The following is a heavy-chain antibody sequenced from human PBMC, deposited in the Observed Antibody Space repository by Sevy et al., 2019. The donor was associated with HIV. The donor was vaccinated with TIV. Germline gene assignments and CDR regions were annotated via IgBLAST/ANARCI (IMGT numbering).Heavy chain of an antibody. CDR1: GFTFSNYG. J-gene: IGHJ6*02. D-gene: IGHD3-22*01. CDR3: AKRYYYDSNDYYYGMDV. Sequence: GGSLRLSCAASGFTFSNYGMHWVRQAPGKGLEWVAVISYDGSNKDYADSVKGRFTISRDNSKNTLYLQMNSLRAEDTAVYYCAKRYYYDSNDYYYGMDVWGQGTTVTVSS. V-gene: IGHV3-30*18. CDR2: ISYDGSNK.